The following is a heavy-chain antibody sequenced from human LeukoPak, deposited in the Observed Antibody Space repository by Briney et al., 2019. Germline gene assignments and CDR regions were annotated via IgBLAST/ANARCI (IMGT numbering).Heavy chain of an antibody. CDR1: GGSISSYY. V-gene: IGHV4-59*12. CDR3: ARGHYDSSGQSDY. Sequence: ASETLSLTCTVSGGSISSYYWSWIRQPPGKGLEWIGYIYYSGSTNYNPSLKSRVTISVDTSKNQFSLQLNSVSPEDTAVYYCARGHYDSSGQSDYWGQGTLVTVSS. D-gene: IGHD3-22*01. CDR2: IYYSGST. J-gene: IGHJ4*02.